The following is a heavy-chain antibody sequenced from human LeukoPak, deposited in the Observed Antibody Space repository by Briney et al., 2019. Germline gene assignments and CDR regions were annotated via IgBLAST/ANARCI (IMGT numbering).Heavy chain of an antibody. Sequence: GGSRRLSCAASGFTVSSNYMTWARQPPGKGLEWVSVIYSGGSTYYADSVKGRFTISRHNSKNTLYLQMNSLRAEDTAVYYCARDRYSYGYIGWFDPWGQGTLVTVSS. CDR3: ARDRYSYGYIGWFDP. CDR2: IYSGGST. CDR1: GFTVSSNY. V-gene: IGHV3-53*04. J-gene: IGHJ5*02. D-gene: IGHD5-18*01.